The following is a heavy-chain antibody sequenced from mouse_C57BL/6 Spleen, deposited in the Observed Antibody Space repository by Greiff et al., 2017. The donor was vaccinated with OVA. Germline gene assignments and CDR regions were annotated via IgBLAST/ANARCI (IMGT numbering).Heavy chain of an antibody. J-gene: IGHJ4*01. D-gene: IGHD2-4*01. Sequence: QVQLQQPGAELVKPGASVKLSCKASGYTFTSYWMPWVKQRPGQGLEWIGMIHPNSGSTNYNEKFKSKATLTVDKSSSTAYMQLSSLTSEDSAVYYCARRRDYDLYYYAMDYWGQGTSVTVSS. CDR2: IHPNSGST. V-gene: IGHV1-64*01. CDR1: GYTFTSYW. CDR3: ARRRDYDLYYYAMDY.